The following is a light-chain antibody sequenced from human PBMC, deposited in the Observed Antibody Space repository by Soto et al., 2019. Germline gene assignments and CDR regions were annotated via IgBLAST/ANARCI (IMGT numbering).Light chain of an antibody. Sequence: DIQMSQSPSTLSASVGDRVTITCRASRSLTRWLAWYQQKPGRAPKLLIYETSILQGGVPSRFSGSGSGTHFTLTISGVQPDDFASYYCQHYSTFWTFGQGTRVEVK. J-gene: IGKJ1*01. CDR1: RSLTRW. CDR2: ETS. CDR3: QHYSTFWT. V-gene: IGKV1-5*03.